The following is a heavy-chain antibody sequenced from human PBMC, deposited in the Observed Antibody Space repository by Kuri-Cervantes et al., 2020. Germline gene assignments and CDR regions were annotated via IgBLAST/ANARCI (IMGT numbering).Heavy chain of an antibody. CDR2: ISGSGGST. D-gene: IGHD4-17*01. Sequence: GGSLRLSFAASGFTFSSYAMHWVRQAPGKGLEWVSAISGSGGSTYFADSVKGRFTISRDNSKNTLYLQMNSQRAEDTAVYYCAKDPSSPYGDYDYFDYWGQGTLVTVSS. J-gene: IGHJ4*02. CDR3: AKDPSSPYGDYDYFDY. V-gene: IGHV3-23*01. CDR1: GFTFSSYA.